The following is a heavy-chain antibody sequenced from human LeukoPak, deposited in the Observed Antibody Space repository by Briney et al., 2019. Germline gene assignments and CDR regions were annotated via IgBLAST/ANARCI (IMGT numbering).Heavy chain of an antibody. CDR3: ARWGRYNFDY. J-gene: IGHJ4*02. V-gene: IGHV1-69*13. D-gene: IGHD3-9*01. CDR2: IIPIFGTA. CDR1: GGTFSSYA. Sequence: SVKVSCKDSGGTFSSYAITWLRQAPGQGLEWMGGIIPIFGTANYAQKFQGRVTITADESTSTPYMELSSLRSEDTAVYYCARWGRYNFDYWGQGTLVTVSS.